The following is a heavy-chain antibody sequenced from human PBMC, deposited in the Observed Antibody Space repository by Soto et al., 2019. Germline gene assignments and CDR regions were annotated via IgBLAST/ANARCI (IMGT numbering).Heavy chain of an antibody. D-gene: IGHD6-13*01. CDR1: GFTFSSYG. V-gene: IGHV3-33*01. CDR2: IWYDGSNK. Sequence: GGSLRLSCAASGFTFSSYGMHWVRQAPGKGLEWVAVIWYDGSNKYYADSVKGRFTISRDNSKNTLYLQMNSLRAEDTAVYYRARAISGIAALDYWGQGTLVTVSS. CDR3: ARAISGIAALDY. J-gene: IGHJ4*02.